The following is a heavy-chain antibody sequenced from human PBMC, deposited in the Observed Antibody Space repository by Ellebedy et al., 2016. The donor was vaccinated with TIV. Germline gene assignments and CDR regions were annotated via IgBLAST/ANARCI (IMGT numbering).Heavy chain of an antibody. J-gene: IGHJ6*02. Sequence: PGGSLRLSCAASGFTFSYYEMNWVRQAPGKVLEWVSYISSSGTTKYYADSVKGRFTISRDNAKNSLYLQMNSLRAEDTAVYYCAAAHYYFYGKDVWGQGTRVTVSS. V-gene: IGHV3-48*03. CDR3: AAAHYYFYGKDV. CDR1: GFTFSYYE. CDR2: ISSSGTTK. D-gene: IGHD2-15*01.